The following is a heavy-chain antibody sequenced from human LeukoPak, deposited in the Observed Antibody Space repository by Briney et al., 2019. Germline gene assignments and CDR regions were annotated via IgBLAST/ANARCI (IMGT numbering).Heavy chain of an antibody. CDR3: ARESVAARYYYAY. Sequence: LPGGSLRLSCAASGFIFSSYAMSWVRQAPGKGLEWVSDISGSGTNTYYADSVKGRFTISRDNAKNSLYLQMNSLRAEDMAVYYCARESVAARYYYAYWGQGTLVTVSS. J-gene: IGHJ4*02. CDR1: GFIFSSYA. V-gene: IGHV3-23*01. CDR2: ISGSGTNT. D-gene: IGHD6-6*01.